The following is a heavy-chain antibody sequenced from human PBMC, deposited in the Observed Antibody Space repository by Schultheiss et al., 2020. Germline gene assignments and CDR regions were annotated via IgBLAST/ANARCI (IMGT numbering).Heavy chain of an antibody. J-gene: IGHJ4*02. D-gene: IGHD6-19*01. CDR2: IYHSGST. V-gene: IGHV4-39*07. CDR1: GGSISSSSYY. Sequence: SQTLSLTCTVSGGSISSSSYYWGWIRQPPGKGLEWIGSIYHSGSTNYNPSLKSRVTISVDTSKNQFSLNLSSVTAADTAVYYCARNSGWYDYWGQGTLVTVSS. CDR3: ARNSGWYDY.